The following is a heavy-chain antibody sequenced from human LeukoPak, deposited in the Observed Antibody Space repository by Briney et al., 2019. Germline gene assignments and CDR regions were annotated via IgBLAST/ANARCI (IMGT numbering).Heavy chain of an antibody. CDR1: GVTFSSYS. CDR3: ARGIYYYDSSGYYHDY. V-gene: IGHV3-21*01. D-gene: IGHD3-22*01. J-gene: IGHJ4*02. Sequence: PGGSLRLSCAASGVTFSSYSMNWVRQAPGKGLEWVSSISSSSSYIYYADSVKGRFTISRDNAKNSPYLQMNSLRAEDTAVYYCARGIYYYDSSGYYHDYWGQGTLVTVSS. CDR2: ISSSSSYI.